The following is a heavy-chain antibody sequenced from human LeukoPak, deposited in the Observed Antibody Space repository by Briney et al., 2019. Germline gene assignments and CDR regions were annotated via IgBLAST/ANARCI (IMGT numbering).Heavy chain of an antibody. V-gene: IGHV3-23*01. CDR1: GFTFSSYA. Sequence: GGSLRLSCAASGFTFSSYAMNWVRQAPGKGLEWVSGISGSGGRTYYADSVKGRFTISRDNSKNTLYLQMNSLRAEDTAVYYCAKLRVDLGDYIGYWGQGTLVTISS. CDR2: ISGSGGRT. CDR3: AKLRVDLGDYIGY. J-gene: IGHJ4*02. D-gene: IGHD3-9*01.